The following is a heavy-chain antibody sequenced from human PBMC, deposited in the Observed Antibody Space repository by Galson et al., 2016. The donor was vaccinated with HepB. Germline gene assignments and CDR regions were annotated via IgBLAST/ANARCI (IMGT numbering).Heavy chain of an antibody. V-gene: IGHV3-23*01. Sequence: SLRLSCAASGFTFSSYAMSWVRQTPGKGLEWVSSVSATGGSTHYADPVKGGFPISRDNSENTLYLQMDSLRAEDTALYYCAKDPPLSPDYFDSWGQGTLVTVSS. CDR1: GFTFSSYA. J-gene: IGHJ4*02. CDR3: AKDPPLSPDYFDS. CDR2: VSATGGST.